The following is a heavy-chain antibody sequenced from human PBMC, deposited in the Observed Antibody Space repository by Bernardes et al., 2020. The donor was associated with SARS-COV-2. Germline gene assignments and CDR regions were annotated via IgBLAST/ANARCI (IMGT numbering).Heavy chain of an antibody. Sequence: GGSLILSCAASGFTFRNYAMSWFRQTPGKGLEWISAVNSAGTTYYADSVRGRFTAARDNSKNTLYLQMSSLRSEDTAVYYCARVVSGPHVGADAFAVWGRGTTVTVSS. CDR1: GFTFRNYA. CDR3: ARVVSGPHVGADAFAV. J-gene: IGHJ3*01. D-gene: IGHD2-21*02. V-gene: IGHV3-23*01. CDR2: VNSAGTT.